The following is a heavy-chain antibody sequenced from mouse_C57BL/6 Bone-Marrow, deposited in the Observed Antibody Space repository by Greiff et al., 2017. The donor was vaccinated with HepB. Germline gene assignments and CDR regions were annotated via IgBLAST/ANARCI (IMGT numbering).Heavy chain of an antibody. V-gene: IGHV5-4*03. J-gene: IGHJ1*03. D-gene: IGHD1-1*01. CDR1: GFTFSSYA. Sequence: EVKLMESGGGLVKPGGSLKLSCAASGFTFSSYAMSWVRQTPEKRLEWVATISDGGSYTYYPDNVKGRFTISRDNAKNNLYLQMSHLKSEDTAMYYCARGGTTVDWYFDVWGTGTTVTVSS. CDR3: ARGGTTVDWYFDV. CDR2: ISDGGSYT.